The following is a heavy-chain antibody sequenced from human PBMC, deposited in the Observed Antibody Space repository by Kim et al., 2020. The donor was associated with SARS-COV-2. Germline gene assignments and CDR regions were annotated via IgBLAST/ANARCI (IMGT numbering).Heavy chain of an antibody. Sequence: GGSLRLSCAASGFTFSSYAMHWVRQAPGKGLEWVAVISYDGSNKYYADSVKGRFTISRDNSKNTLYLQMNSLRAEDTAVYYCASPSQSQYQLLFIEYFQHWGQGTLVTVSS. D-gene: IGHD2-2*01. CDR2: ISYDGSNK. CDR1: GFTFSSYA. V-gene: IGHV3-30-3*01. J-gene: IGHJ1*01. CDR3: ASPSQSQYQLLFIEYFQH.